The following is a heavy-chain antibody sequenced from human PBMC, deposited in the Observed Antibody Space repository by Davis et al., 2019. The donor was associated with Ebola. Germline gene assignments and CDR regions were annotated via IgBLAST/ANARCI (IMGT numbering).Heavy chain of an antibody. V-gene: IGHV3-23*01. J-gene: IGHJ5*02. CDR1: GFIFSSYA. Sequence: PGGSLRLPCAASGFIFSSYAMSWVRQAPGKGLEWVSSISVRSITYHADSVKGRFTISRDNSKNTLYLKMNSLRAEDTAVYYCAKVHPPTTVTTGWFDPWGQGTLVTVSS. CDR3: AKVHPPTTVTTGWFDP. D-gene: IGHD4-17*01. CDR2: ISVRSIT.